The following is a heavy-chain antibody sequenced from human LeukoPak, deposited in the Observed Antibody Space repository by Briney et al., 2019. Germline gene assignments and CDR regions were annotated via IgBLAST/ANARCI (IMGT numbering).Heavy chain of an antibody. V-gene: IGHV1-8*01. J-gene: IGHJ4*02. CDR1: GYTFPNYD. CDR2: MNPNSGNT. Sequence: ASVTVSCKTSGYTFPNYDINWVRQATGQGLEWMGWMNPNSGNTGYAQKFQGRVTITRNTSITTAYMELSSLRSDDTAVYFCARGPKWSGSYYYFDFWGQGTLVTVSS. D-gene: IGHD1-26*01. CDR3: ARGPKWSGSYYYFDF.